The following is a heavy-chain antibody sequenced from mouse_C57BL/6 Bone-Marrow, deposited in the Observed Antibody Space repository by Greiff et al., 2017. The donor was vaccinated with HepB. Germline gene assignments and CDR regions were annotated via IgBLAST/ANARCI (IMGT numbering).Heavy chain of an antibody. CDR2: IWSDGST. CDR1: GFSLTSYG. CDR3: ARHGDYYDYDGPLYYAMDY. J-gene: IGHJ4*01. V-gene: IGHV2-6-1*01. D-gene: IGHD2-4*01. Sequence: VQLQESGPGLVAPSQSLSITCTVSGFSLTSYGVHWVRQPPGKGLEWLVVIWSDGSTTYNSALKSRLSISKDNSKSQVFLKMNILQTDDTAMYYCARHGDYYDYDGPLYYAMDYWGQGTSVTVSS.